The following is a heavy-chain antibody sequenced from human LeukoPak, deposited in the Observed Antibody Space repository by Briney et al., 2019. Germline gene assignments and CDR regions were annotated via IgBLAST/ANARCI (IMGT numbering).Heavy chain of an antibody. Sequence: SETLSLTCAVSGGSISSSDWWSWVRQPPGKGLEWIGEIYHSGSTNYNPSLKSRVTISVDTSKNQFSLKLSSVTAADTAVYYCAGSIAVAGNGGYWGQGTLVTVSS. J-gene: IGHJ4*02. CDR1: GGSISSSDW. D-gene: IGHD6-19*01. V-gene: IGHV4-4*02. CDR2: IYHSGST. CDR3: AGSIAVAGNGGY.